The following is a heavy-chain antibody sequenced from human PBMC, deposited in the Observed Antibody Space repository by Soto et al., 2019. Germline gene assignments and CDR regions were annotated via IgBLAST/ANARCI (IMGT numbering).Heavy chain of an antibody. CDR3: ARAGAATLSDY. Sequence: QVQLQESGPGLVKPSETLSLTCTVSGGSISSYYCSWIRQPPGKGLEWIGYMYYSGSTNYNPSLKSRVTISLDASKNQFSLKLSSVTAADTGVYYCARAGAATLSDYWGQGTLVTVSS. V-gene: IGHV4-59*01. D-gene: IGHD2-15*01. CDR1: GGSISSYY. CDR2: MYYSGST. J-gene: IGHJ4*02.